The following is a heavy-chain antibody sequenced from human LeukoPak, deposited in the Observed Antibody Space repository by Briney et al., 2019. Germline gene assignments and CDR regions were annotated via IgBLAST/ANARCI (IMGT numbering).Heavy chain of an antibody. Sequence: PGGSLRLSCAASGFTFSTYAMSWARQAPGKGLEWVSSISGSGDITYHAGSVKGRFTISRDNSKNTLYLQMNSLRAEDTAVYYCAKGPTVTTSGFFDYWGQGTLVTVSS. CDR1: GFTFSTYA. D-gene: IGHD4-17*01. CDR3: AKGPTVTTSGFFDY. V-gene: IGHV3-23*01. CDR2: ISGSGDIT. J-gene: IGHJ4*02.